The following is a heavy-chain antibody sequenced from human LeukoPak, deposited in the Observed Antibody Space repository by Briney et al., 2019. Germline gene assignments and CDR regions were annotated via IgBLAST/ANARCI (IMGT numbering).Heavy chain of an antibody. Sequence: PGGSLRLSCAASGFTFSSYAMSWVRQAPGKGLEWVSAISGSGGSTYYADSVKGRFTISRDNSKNTLYLQMNSLRAEDTAVYYCARLGYCSSTSCYYFDYWGQGTLVTVSS. D-gene: IGHD2-2*01. J-gene: IGHJ4*02. CDR1: GFTFSSYA. CDR2: ISGSGGST. CDR3: ARLGYCSSTSCYYFDY. V-gene: IGHV3-23*01.